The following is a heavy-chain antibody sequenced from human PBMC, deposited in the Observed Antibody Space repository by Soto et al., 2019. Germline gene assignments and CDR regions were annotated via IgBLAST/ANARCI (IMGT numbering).Heavy chain of an antibody. D-gene: IGHD2-2*01. CDR3: ARAVPPPLHGPLSNWFGP. CDR1: GYTFANYP. CDR2: INPGNGNT. J-gene: IGHJ5*02. Sequence: GASVKVSCKASGYTFANYPMHWVRQAPGQRLEWMGWINPGNGNTKYSQNFQGRVTITRDTSATTAYMELSSLRSEDTAVYYCARAVPPPLHGPLSNWFGPWGQGTLVTVS. V-gene: IGHV1-3*01.